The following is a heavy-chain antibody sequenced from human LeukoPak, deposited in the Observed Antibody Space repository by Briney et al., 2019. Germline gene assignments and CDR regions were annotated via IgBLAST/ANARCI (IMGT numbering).Heavy chain of an antibody. Sequence: ASVKVSCKASGYTFTGYYMHWVRQAPGQGLEWMGWINPNSGGTNYAQKFQGWVTMTRDTSISTAYMELSRLRSEDTAVYYCARDRNILTGYLFDYWGQGTLVTVSS. CDR1: GYTFTGYY. V-gene: IGHV1-2*04. J-gene: IGHJ4*02. CDR3: ARDRNILTGYLFDY. CDR2: INPNSGGT. D-gene: IGHD3-9*01.